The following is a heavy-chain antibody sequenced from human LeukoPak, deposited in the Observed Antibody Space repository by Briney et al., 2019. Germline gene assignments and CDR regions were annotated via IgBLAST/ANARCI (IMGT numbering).Heavy chain of an antibody. J-gene: IGHJ4*02. CDR3: AKDKVGYSYSYSPFDY. CDR1: GFTFSSYG. Sequence: GGSLRLSCAASGFTFSSYGMHWVRQAPGKGLEWVAVIWYDGSNKYYADSVKGRFTISRDNSKNTLYLQMNSLRADDPDVYYGAKDKVGYSYSYSPFDYWSQGTLVTASS. D-gene: IGHD5-18*01. CDR2: IWYDGSNK. V-gene: IGHV3-33*06.